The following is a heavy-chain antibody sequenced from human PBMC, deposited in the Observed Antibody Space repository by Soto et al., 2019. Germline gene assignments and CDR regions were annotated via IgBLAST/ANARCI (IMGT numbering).Heavy chain of an antibody. Sequence: EVQLVESGGGLVQPGKSLRLSCAASGITFDDYAMHWVRQAPGKGLEWVSGIHWNSGTTGYTDSVSGRFTISRDNAKNPLYLQMNSLRGEDTPLYHCVKTTGRTGWDHFDSWGQGTLVTVSS. CDR3: VKTTGRTGWDHFDS. V-gene: IGHV3-9*01. CDR2: IHWNSGTT. J-gene: IGHJ4*02. CDR1: GITFDDYA. D-gene: IGHD3-10*01.